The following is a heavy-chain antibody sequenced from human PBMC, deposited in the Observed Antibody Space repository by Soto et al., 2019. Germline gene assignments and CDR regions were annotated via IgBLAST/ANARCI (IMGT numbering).Heavy chain of an antibody. Sequence: GGSLRLSCAASGVTFSNAWMNWVRQAPGKGLEWVGRIKSKTDGGTTDYAAPVKGRFTISRDDSKNTLYLQMNSLKTEDTAVYYCTPNIWFGDDSTLGMDVWGQGTTVTVSS. CDR2: IKSKTDGGTT. V-gene: IGHV3-15*07. CDR3: TPNIWFGDDSTLGMDV. D-gene: IGHD3-10*01. CDR1: GVTFSNAW. J-gene: IGHJ6*02.